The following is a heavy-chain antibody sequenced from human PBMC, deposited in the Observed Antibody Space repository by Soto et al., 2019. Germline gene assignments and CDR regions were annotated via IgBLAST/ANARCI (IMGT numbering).Heavy chain of an antibody. J-gene: IGHJ5*02. CDR1: GYTFTSYA. CDR2: INAGNGNT. CDR3: ARDYCTNGVCYLDDWFDP. V-gene: IGHV1-3*01. D-gene: IGHD2-8*01. Sequence: ASVKVSCKASGYTFTSYAMHWVRQAPGQRLEWMGWINAGNGNTKYSQKFQGRVTITRDTSASTAYMELSSLRSEDTAVYYCARDYCTNGVCYLDDWFDPWGQGTLVTVSS.